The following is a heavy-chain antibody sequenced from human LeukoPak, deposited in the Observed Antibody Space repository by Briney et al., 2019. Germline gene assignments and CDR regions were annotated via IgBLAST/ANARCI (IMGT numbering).Heavy chain of an antibody. CDR2: IYYGGST. J-gene: IGHJ5*02. CDR3: APLPAAMKGHGWFDP. CDR1: GGSISSSSYY. D-gene: IGHD2-2*01. V-gene: IGHV4-39*01. Sequence: SETLSLTCTVSGGSISSSSYYWGWIRQPPGKGLEWIGSIYYGGSTYYNPSLKSRVTISVDTSKNQFSLRLSSVTAADTAVYYCAPLPAAMKGHGWFDPWGQGTLVTVSS.